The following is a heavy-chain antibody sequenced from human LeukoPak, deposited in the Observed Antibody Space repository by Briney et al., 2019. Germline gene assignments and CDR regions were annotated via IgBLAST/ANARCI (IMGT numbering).Heavy chain of an antibody. V-gene: IGHV3-23*01. CDR1: GFTFSRYE. CDR2: ISGSGGST. D-gene: IGHD3-10*01. CDR3: AKAIVRLHYYGEVDY. Sequence: GGTLRLSCAASGFTFSRYEMNWVRPAPGKGREWVSAISGSGGSTYYADSVKGRFTISRDNSKNTLYLQMNSLRAEDTAVYYCAKAIVRLHYYGEVDYWGQGTLVTVSS. J-gene: IGHJ4*02.